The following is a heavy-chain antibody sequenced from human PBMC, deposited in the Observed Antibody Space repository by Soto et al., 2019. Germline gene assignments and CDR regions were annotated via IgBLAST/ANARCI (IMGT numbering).Heavy chain of an antibody. CDR3: ARGPMTTVTTWGDWYFDL. CDR2: IWYDGTNK. D-gene: IGHD4-17*01. CDR1: GFTFSSYG. V-gene: IGHV3-33*01. Sequence: QVQLVESGGGVVQPGRSLRLSCATSGFTFSSYGMHWVRQGPGEGRERVAVIWYDGTNKYYADSVNGRFTISRDDSKNTLYLQMNSLRAEDTAVYYCARGPMTTVTTWGDWYFDLWGRGTLVTVSS. J-gene: IGHJ2*01.